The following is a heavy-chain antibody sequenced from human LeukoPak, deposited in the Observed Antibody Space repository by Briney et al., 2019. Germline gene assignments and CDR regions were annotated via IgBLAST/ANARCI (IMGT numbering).Heavy chain of an antibody. CDR1: GGSFSGYY. CDR2: INHSGST. J-gene: IGHJ6*02. V-gene: IGHV4-34*01. Sequence: SETLSLTCAVYGGSFSGYYWSWIRQPPGKGLEWIGEINHSGSTNYNPSLKSRVTISVDTSKNQFSLKLSSVTAADTAVYYCARTGYYYYGMDVWGQGTTVTVSS. CDR3: ARTGYYYYGMDV. D-gene: IGHD3-10*01.